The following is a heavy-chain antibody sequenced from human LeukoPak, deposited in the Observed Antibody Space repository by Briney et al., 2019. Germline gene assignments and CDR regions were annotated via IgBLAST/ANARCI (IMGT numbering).Heavy chain of an antibody. CDR1: GFTFSSYG. CDR2: ISYDGSNK. CDR3: AKERDITMVRGVMAPFDY. V-gene: IGHV3-30*18. D-gene: IGHD3-10*01. J-gene: IGHJ4*02. Sequence: PGRSLRLSCAASGFTFSSYGMHWVRQAPGKGLEWVAVISYDGSNKYYADSVKGRFIISRDNSKNTLYLQMNSLRAEDTAVYYCAKERDITMVRGVMAPFDYWGQGTLVTVSS.